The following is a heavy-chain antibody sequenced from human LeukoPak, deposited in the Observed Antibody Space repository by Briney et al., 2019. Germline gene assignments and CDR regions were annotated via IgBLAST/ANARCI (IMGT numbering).Heavy chain of an antibody. D-gene: IGHD3-10*01. Sequence: GGSLRLSCAASGFTVSSNYMTWVRQAPGKGLEWVSIIYSGGTTYYADSVKGRFTISRDNSKNTLYLQMSSLRAEDTAVYYCARLYYYVSGTYSRYFDYWGQGTLVTVSS. CDR2: IYSGGTT. V-gene: IGHV3-53*01. CDR3: ARLYYYVSGTYSRYFDY. CDR1: GFTVSSNY. J-gene: IGHJ4*02.